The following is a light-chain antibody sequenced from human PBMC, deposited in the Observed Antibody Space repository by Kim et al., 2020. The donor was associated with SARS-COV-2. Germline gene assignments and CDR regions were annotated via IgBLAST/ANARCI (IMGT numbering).Light chain of an antibody. CDR3: QQYGRAPRT. CDR2: AAS. Sequence: SPGDRATLSCKTSQSLDSIYLAWYQQKPGQVPRLLISAASRRATGVPDRFSGSGSGTDFTLTISPVEPEDFAVYYCQQYGRAPRTFGGGTKVDIK. V-gene: IGKV3-20*01. CDR1: QSLDSIY. J-gene: IGKJ4*01.